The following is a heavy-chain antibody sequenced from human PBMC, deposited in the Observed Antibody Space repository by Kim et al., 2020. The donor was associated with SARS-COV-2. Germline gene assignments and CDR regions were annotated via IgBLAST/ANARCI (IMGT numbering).Heavy chain of an antibody. J-gene: IGHJ4*02. CDR3: ARGGVSSVGGDFDY. Sequence: NPSLKSRVTISVDTSKNQFSLKLSSVTAADTAVYYCARGGVSSVGGDFDYWGQGTLVTVSS. D-gene: IGHD2-21*01. V-gene: IGHV4-34*01.